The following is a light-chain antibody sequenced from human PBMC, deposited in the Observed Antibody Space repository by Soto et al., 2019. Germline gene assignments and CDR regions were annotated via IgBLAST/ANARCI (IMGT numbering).Light chain of an antibody. CDR1: QSISNW. CDR2: KAS. CDR3: QHYDSYSIT. J-gene: IGKJ5*01. Sequence: DIQMTQSPSTLSASVGDRVTITCRASQSISNWLAWYQQNPGKAPKLLIQKASSLQSGVPSRFSGSGSGTEFTLTISSLQPDEFATYYCQHYDSYSITFGQGTRLEIK. V-gene: IGKV1-5*03.